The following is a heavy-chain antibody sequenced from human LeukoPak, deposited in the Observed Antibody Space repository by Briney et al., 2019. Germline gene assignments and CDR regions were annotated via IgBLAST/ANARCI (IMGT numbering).Heavy chain of an antibody. CDR3: ARTTVVTPLRSYYYYYMDV. Sequence: ASVKVSCKASGYTFTSYYMHWVRQAPGQGLEWMGIINPSGGSTSYAQKFQGRVTTTRDMSTSTVYMELSSLRSEDTAVYYCARTTVVTPLRSYYYYYMDVWGKGTTVTVSS. D-gene: IGHD4-23*01. CDR2: INPSGGST. CDR1: GYTFTSYY. J-gene: IGHJ6*03. V-gene: IGHV1-46*01.